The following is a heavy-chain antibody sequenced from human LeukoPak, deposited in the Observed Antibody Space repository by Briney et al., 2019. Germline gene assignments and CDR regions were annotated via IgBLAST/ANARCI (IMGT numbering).Heavy chain of an antibody. J-gene: IGHJ4*02. CDR1: GGSISSYY. V-gene: IGHV4-59*01. Sequence: SETLSLTCTVSGGSISSYYWSWIRQPPGKGLEWIGYIYYSGSTNYNPSLKSRVTISVDTSKNQFSLKLSSVTAADTAVYYCASVGYSSGWSLDYWGQGTLVTVSS. CDR2: IYYSGST. D-gene: IGHD6-19*01. CDR3: ASVGYSSGWSLDY.